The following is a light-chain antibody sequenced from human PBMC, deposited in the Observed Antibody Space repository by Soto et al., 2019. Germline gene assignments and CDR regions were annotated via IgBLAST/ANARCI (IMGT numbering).Light chain of an antibody. Sequence: EIVLTQSPGTLSLSPGERATLSCTASQNLHSFLNWYQQRPGQAPRPLTYDGWKRAAGVPDRISGAGSDTDYTLTISSLEPDDFAVYYCQQRSRWPMTFGQGTRLEI. V-gene: IGKV3-11*01. CDR3: QQRSRWPMT. CDR1: QNLHSF. CDR2: DGW. J-gene: IGKJ5*01.